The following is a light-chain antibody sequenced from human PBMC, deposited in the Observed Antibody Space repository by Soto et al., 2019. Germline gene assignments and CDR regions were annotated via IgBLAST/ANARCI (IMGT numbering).Light chain of an antibody. Sequence: DIQMTQSPSTLSASVGDRVTITCRASQSIDSWLAWYQQKPGKAPNLLIYKASSLDSGVPSRFSGSRSGTKVTLTISSRQTDDLATYYCQQYNSYSAGTFGRGTKVEIK. CDR1: QSIDSW. V-gene: IGKV1-5*03. J-gene: IGKJ4*02. CDR2: KAS. CDR3: QQYNSYSAGT.